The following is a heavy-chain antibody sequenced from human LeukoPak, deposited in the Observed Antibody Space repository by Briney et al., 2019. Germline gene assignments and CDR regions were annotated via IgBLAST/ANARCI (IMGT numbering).Heavy chain of an antibody. CDR1: GFTFSSYW. D-gene: IGHD3-22*01. J-gene: IGHJ3*02. Sequence: GGSLRLSCAASGFTFSSYWMHWVRQAPGKGLVWVSRINSDGSSTSYADSVKGRFTISRDNAKNTLYLQMNSLRAEDTAVYYCARDPGQYYYDSSGETTEAGDAFDIWGQGTMVTVSS. CDR3: ARDPGQYYYDSSGETTEAGDAFDI. CDR2: INSDGSST. V-gene: IGHV3-74*01.